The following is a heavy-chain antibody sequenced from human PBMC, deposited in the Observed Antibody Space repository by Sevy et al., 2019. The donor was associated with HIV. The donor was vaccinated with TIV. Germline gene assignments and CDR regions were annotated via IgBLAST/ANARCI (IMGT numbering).Heavy chain of an antibody. Sequence: GGSLRLSCVGSGFRFSGYYMNWIRQAPGKGLEWVSYISGTGNTKYYTDSVKGRFTISRDNAKNSLYLEMNSLGVDDTAVYYCARDPTYYDFWAGYYTGWFDPWGQGTLVTVS. V-gene: IGHV3-11*01. D-gene: IGHD3-3*01. CDR1: GFRFSGYY. CDR2: ISGTGNTK. CDR3: ARDPTYYDFWAGYYTGWFDP. J-gene: IGHJ5*02.